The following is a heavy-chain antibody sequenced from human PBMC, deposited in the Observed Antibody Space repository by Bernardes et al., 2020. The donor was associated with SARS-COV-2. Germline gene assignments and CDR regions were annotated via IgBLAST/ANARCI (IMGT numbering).Heavy chain of an antibody. D-gene: IGHD2-15*01. CDR2: ISASNGTT. CDR1: GYTFTSYG. V-gene: IGHV1-18*04. Sequence: ASVKVSCKASGYTFTSYGISWVRQAPGQGLEWMGWISASNGTTTYAQKLQGRVTMTTDTSTSTAYMELRSLRSDDTAVYYCARGVVVAATLFYYGMDVWGQGTTVTVSS. J-gene: IGHJ6*02. CDR3: ARGVVVAATLFYYGMDV.